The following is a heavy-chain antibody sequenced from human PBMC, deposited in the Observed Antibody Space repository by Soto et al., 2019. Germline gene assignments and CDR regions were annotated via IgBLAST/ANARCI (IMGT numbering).Heavy chain of an antibody. CDR3: ARGVSSSPPVDYYYYGMDV. Sequence: GGSLRLSCAASGFTFDDYAMHWVRQAPGKGLEWVSGISWNSGSIGYADSVKGRFTISRDNAKNSLYLQMNSLRAEDPALYYCARGVSSSPPVDYYYYGMDVWGQGTTVTVSS. D-gene: IGHD6-13*01. J-gene: IGHJ6*02. CDR2: ISWNSGSI. V-gene: IGHV3-9*01. CDR1: GFTFDDYA.